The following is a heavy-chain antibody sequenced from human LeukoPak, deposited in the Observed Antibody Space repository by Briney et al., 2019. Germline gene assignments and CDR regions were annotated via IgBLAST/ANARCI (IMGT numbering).Heavy chain of an antibody. J-gene: IGHJ4*02. Sequence: GGSLRLSCAASGFTFSSYAMSWVRQAPGEALEWVSAISGSGGSTYYADSVKGRFTISRDNSKNTLYLQMNSLRAEDTAVYYCAKESGCSGGSCPFDYWGQGTLVTVSS. V-gene: IGHV3-23*01. CDR3: AKESGCSGGSCPFDY. D-gene: IGHD2-15*01. CDR1: GFTFSSYA. CDR2: ISGSGGST.